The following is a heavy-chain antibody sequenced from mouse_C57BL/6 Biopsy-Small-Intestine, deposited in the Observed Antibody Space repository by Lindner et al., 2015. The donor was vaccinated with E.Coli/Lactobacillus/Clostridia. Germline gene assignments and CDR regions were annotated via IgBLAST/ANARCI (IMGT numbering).Heavy chain of an antibody. CDR1: GYTLTELS. J-gene: IGHJ2*01. Sequence: SVKVSCKVSGYTLTELSMHWVRQAPGKGLEWMGGFDPEDGEIIYAQKLQGRVTMTEDTSTDTAYMELSSLRSEGTAVYYCARIRGSYLNLYYFDYWGQGTLVTVSS. CDR2: FDPEDGEI. D-gene: IGHD1-1*02. V-gene: IGHV1-18*01. CDR3: ARIRGSYLNLYYFDY.